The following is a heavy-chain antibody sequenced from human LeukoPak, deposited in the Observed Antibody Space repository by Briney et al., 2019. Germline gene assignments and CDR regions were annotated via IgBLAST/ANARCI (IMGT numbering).Heavy chain of an antibody. CDR2: MNPNSGNT. V-gene: IGHV1-8*03. D-gene: IGHD3-22*01. CDR1: GYTFTSYD. CDR3: ARGRYYDSSGYYGDFDY. J-gene: IGHJ4*02. Sequence: ASVKVSCKASGYTFTSYDINWVRQATGQGLEWMGWMNPNSGNTGYAQKFQGRVTITRSTSISTAYMELSSLRSEDTAVYYCARGRYYDSSGYYGDFDYWGQGTLVTVSS.